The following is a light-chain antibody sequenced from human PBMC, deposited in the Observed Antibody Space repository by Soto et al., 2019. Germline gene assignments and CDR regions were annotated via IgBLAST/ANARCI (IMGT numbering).Light chain of an antibody. J-gene: IGKJ1*01. CDR2: GAS. Sequence: EIVLTQSPGTLSLSPGERATLSCRASQTITSSYVAWYQQKPGQAPRLLIYGASSRATGIPDRFSGSGSGTDFTLTISRLQPEDFAVYHCQQYARSPWTFGPGTKVEIK. V-gene: IGKV3-20*01. CDR3: QQYARSPWT. CDR1: QTITSSY.